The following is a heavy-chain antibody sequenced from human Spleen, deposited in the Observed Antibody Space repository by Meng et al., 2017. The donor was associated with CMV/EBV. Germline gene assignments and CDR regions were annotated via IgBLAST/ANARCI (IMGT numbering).Heavy chain of an antibody. CDR1: TFSSYP. J-gene: IGHJ5*02. D-gene: IGHD3-10*01. CDR2: IIPIFGTT. CDR3: AREARITMVRGIPNWFDP. V-gene: IGHV1-69*05. Sequence: TFSSYPLSWWRQAPGQGLEWMGGIIPIFGTTNYAQKFQGRVTITTDESTTTAYMELSSLRSEDTAVYYCAREARITMVRGIPNWFDPWGQGTLVTVSS.